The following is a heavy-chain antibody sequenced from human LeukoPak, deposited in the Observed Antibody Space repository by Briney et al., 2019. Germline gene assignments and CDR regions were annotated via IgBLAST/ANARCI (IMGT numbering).Heavy chain of an antibody. J-gene: IGHJ5*02. V-gene: IGHV1-18*01. D-gene: IGHD3-10*01. CDR1: GYTFTSYS. CDR2: ITSYNGNT. Sequence: ASVKVSCKASGYTFTSYSINWVRQAPGQGLEWMGWITSYNGNTNYAHKLQGRVTMTTDTSTSTAYVELRSLRSDDTAVYYCARGSNYYGSGNYYAFDPWGQGTLVTVSS. CDR3: ARGSNYYGSGNYYAFDP.